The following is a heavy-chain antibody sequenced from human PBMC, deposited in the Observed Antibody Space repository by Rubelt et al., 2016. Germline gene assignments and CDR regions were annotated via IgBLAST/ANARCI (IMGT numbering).Heavy chain of an antibody. CDR2: IIPIFGTA. CDR3: ARSKDTAMVTDADWYFDL. J-gene: IGHJ2*01. V-gene: IGHV1-69*06. CDR1: GGTFRSYA. D-gene: IGHD5-18*01. Sequence: QVQLVQSGAEVKKPGSSVMVSCKASGGTFRSYAISWVRQAAGQGLEWMGGIIPIFGTANYAQKFQGRVTITRDTSASTAYMELGSLGAEDTAVYYCARSKDTAMVTDADWYFDLWGRGTLVTVSS.